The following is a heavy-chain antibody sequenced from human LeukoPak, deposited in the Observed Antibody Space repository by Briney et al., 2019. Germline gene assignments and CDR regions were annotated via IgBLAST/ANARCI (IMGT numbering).Heavy chain of an antibody. CDR3: ARHLPPMDYDFWSGPSLFDY. V-gene: IGHV4-39*01. CDR2: IYYSGST. Sequence: KASETLSLTCTVSGGSISSSSYYWGWIRQPPGKGLEWIGSIYYSGSTYYNPSLKSRVTISVDTSKNQFSLKLSSVTAADTAVYYCARHLPPMDYDFWSGPSLFDYWGQGTLVTVSS. CDR1: GGSISSSSYY. D-gene: IGHD3-3*01. J-gene: IGHJ4*02.